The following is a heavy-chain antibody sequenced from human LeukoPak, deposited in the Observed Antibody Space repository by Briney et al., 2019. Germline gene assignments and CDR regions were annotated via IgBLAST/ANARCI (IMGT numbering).Heavy chain of an antibody. Sequence: SETLSLTCAVYGGSFSGYYWSWIRQPPGKGLEWIGEINHSGSTNYNPSLKSRVTISVDTSKNQFSLKLSSVTAADTAVYYCARGSTSWYNCFDPWGQGTLVTVSS. D-gene: IGHD6-13*01. J-gene: IGHJ5*02. V-gene: IGHV4-34*01. CDR2: INHSGST. CDR3: ARGSTSWYNCFDP. CDR1: GGSFSGYY.